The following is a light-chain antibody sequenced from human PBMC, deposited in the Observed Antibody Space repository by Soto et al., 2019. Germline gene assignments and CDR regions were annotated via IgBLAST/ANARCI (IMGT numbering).Light chain of an antibody. V-gene: IGKV3-20*01. CDR3: QQYGSSPLT. Sequence: EIVLTQSPGTLSLSPGERATLSCRASQSVSINYLAWYQQKPGQAPRLLIYGASSRATGIPDRFSGSGSGTDFTLTISRLEPEDFAVYRCQQYGSSPLTFGGGTKVEIK. J-gene: IGKJ4*01. CDR2: GAS. CDR1: QSVSINY.